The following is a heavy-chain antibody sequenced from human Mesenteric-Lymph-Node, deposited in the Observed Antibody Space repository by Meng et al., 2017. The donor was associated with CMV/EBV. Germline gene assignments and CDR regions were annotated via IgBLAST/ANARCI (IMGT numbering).Heavy chain of an antibody. D-gene: IGHD6-6*01. CDR3: ARDRLTRYSSSSWDY. CDR2: IIPNSGGT. Sequence: ASVKVSCKASGYTFTSYGISWVRQAPGQGLEWMGWIIPNSGGTNYAQKFQGRVTMTRDTSISTAYMELSRLRSDDTAVYYCARDRLTRYSSSSWDYWGQGTLVTVSS. CDR1: GYTFTSYG. J-gene: IGHJ4*02. V-gene: IGHV1-2*02.